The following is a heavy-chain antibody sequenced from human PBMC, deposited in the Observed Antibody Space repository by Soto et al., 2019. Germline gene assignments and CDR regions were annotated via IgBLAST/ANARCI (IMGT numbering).Heavy chain of an antibody. CDR1: GFTFSSYG. J-gene: IGHJ6*02. Sequence: QVQLVESGGGVVQPGRSLRLSCAASGFTFSSYGMHWVRQAPGKGLEWVAVIWYDGSNKYYADSVKGRFTISRDNSKNTLYLQMNSLRAEDTAVYYCARDPDRNQYQLLFFKDVWGQGTTVTVSS. V-gene: IGHV3-33*01. CDR3: ARDPDRNQYQLLFFKDV. D-gene: IGHD2-2*01. CDR2: IWYDGSNK.